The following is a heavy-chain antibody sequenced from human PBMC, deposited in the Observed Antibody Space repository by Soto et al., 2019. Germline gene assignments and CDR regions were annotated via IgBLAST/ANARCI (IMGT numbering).Heavy chain of an antibody. D-gene: IGHD1-26*01. CDR1: GFTFSDYP. CDR2: ISYDGRGK. CDR3: ARGVRSRSYPYYYYGMDV. J-gene: IGHJ6*02. V-gene: IGHV3-30*04. Sequence: GGSLRLSCAASGFTFSDYPMHWFRQAPGKGLEWVAVISYDGRGKYYVDSVKGRLTISRDDSKNTLYLQMKSLRVDDTAVYYCARGVRSRSYPYYYYGMDVWGQGTTVTVSS.